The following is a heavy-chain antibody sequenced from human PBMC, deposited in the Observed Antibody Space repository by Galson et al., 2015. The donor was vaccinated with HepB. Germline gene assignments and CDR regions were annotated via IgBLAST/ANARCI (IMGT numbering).Heavy chain of an antibody. Sequence: SLRLSCAASGFTFSRYGMHWVRKAPGKGLEWVAVIWYDGSNKYYADSVKGRFTISRDNSKNTLYLQMNSLRAEATAVYYCARERGGIAVAEVAAFDIWGQGTMVTVSS. V-gene: IGHV3-33*01. J-gene: IGHJ3*02. CDR2: IWYDGSNK. D-gene: IGHD6-19*01. CDR3: ARERGGIAVAEVAAFDI. CDR1: GFTFSRYG.